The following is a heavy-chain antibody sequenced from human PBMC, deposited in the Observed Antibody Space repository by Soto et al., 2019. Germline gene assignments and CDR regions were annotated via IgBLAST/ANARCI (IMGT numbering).Heavy chain of an antibody. CDR2: ISYDGSNK. CDR1: GFTFSSYS. D-gene: IGHD2-2*01. V-gene: IGHV3-30-3*01. CDR3: ATANPHSSSCWFDP. Sequence: GGSLILSCAASGFTFSSYSMHWVRQAPGKGLEWVAVISYDGSNKYYADSLKGRFTISRDNSKNTLYLQMNSLRAEDTAVYYCATANPHSSSCWFDPWGLGTLVTVSS. J-gene: IGHJ5*02.